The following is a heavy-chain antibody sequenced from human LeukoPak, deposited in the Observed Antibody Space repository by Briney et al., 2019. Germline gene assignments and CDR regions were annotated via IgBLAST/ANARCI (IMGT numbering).Heavy chain of an antibody. V-gene: IGHV4-39*07. CDR3: AREGRYYDSGSYGFDP. J-gene: IGHJ5*02. Sequence: SETLSLTCTVSGDSITNTIYYWGWIRQPPGKGLEWIGGIYYSGSTYYNPSLRSRVTISLDTSKNQFFLRLSSVTGADTAMYYCAREGRYYDSGSYGFDPWGQGTLVTVSS. D-gene: IGHD3-10*01. CDR1: GDSITNTIYY. CDR2: IYYSGST.